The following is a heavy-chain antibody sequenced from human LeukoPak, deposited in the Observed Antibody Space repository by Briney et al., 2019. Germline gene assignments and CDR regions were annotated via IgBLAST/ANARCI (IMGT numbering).Heavy chain of an antibody. J-gene: IGHJ4*02. CDR1: GFTVSSNY. V-gene: IGHV3-66*01. D-gene: IGHD6-13*01. CDR3: ARGGSIAAAGSHNDFDY. CDR2: IYSGGST. Sequence: GGSLRLSCAASGFTVSSNYMSWVRQAPGKGLEWVSVIYSGGSTYYADSVKGRFTISRDNSKNTLYLQMNSLRAEDTAVYYCARGGSIAAAGSHNDFDYWGQGTLVTVSS.